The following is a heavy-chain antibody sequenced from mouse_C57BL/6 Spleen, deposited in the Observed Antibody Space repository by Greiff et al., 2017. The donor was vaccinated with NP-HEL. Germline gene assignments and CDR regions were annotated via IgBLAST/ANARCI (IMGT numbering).Heavy chain of an antibody. J-gene: IGHJ1*03. CDR2: INPNNGGT. CDR1: GYTFTDYN. Sequence: VQLQQSGPELVKPGASVKIPCKASGYTFTDYNMDWVKQSHGKSLEWIGDINPNNGGTIYNQKFKGKATLTEDKSSSTAYMELRSRTSEDNAVYYCAISGDYDGLDVWGTGTTVTVSS. V-gene: IGHV1-18*01. CDR3: AISGDYDGLDV. D-gene: IGHD2-4*01.